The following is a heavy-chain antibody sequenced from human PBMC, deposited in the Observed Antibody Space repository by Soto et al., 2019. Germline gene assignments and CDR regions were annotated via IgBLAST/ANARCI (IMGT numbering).Heavy chain of an antibody. J-gene: IGHJ6*02. V-gene: IGHV3-7*03. CDR3: AREDSRYTYGSGSYLLRPMDV. Sequence: GGSLRLSCAASGFTFSSYWMSWVRQAPGKGLEWVANIKQDGSEKYYVDSVKGRFTISRDNAKNSLYLQMNSLRAEDTAVYYCAREDSRYTYGSGSYLLRPMDVWGQGTTVTVSS. CDR1: GFTFSSYW. D-gene: IGHD3-10*01. CDR2: IKQDGSEK.